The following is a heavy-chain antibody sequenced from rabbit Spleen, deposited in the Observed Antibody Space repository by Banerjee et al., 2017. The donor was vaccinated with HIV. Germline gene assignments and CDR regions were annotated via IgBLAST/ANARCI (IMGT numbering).Heavy chain of an antibody. D-gene: IGHD4-1*01. J-gene: IGHJ4*01. V-gene: IGHV1S45*01. CDR1: GFDFSSRYY. CDR3: ARDLAGVIGWNFNL. CDR2: IVAGSSGDT. Sequence: QEQLEESGGGLVKPGASLTLTCKASGFDFSSRYYMCWVRQAPGKGLEWIACIVAGSSGDTYYTNWAKGRFTISKTSSTTVTLQMTSLTAADTATYFCARDLAGVIGWNFNLWGPGTLVTVS.